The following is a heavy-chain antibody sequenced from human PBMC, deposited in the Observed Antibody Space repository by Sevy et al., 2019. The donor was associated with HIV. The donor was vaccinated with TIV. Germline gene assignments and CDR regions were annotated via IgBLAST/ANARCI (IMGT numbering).Heavy chain of an antibody. CDR2: IKTDGSEK. D-gene: IGHD5-18*01. CDR3: ARSYDADDY. Sequence: EGSLRLSCVASGFTFSNFWMNWVRQAPGKGLEWVANIKTDGSEKYYVDSVKGRFTISRDNAKNSLYLQMNSLRAEDTAVYYCARSYDADDYWGQGTLVTVSS. CDR1: GFTFSNFW. J-gene: IGHJ4*02. V-gene: IGHV3-7*01.